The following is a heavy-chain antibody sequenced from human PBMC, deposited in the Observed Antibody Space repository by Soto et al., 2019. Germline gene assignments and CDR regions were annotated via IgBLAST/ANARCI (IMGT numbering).Heavy chain of an antibody. V-gene: IGHV1-24*01. CDR2: FDPEDGET. Sequence: ASVKVSCKVSGYTLTELSMHWVRQAPGKGLEWMGGFDPEDGETIYAQKFQGRVTMTEDTSTDTAYMELSSLRSADTAVYYCATVDFWSGYYDPHSGYGMDVWGQGTTVTVSS. CDR3: ATVDFWSGYYDPHSGYGMDV. J-gene: IGHJ6*02. D-gene: IGHD3-3*01. CDR1: GYTLTELS.